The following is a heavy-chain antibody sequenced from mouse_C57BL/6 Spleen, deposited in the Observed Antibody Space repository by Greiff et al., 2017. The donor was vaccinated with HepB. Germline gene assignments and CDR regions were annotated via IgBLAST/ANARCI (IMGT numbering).Heavy chain of an antibody. D-gene: IGHD2-4*01. CDR1: GFTFSSYA. J-gene: IGHJ2*01. CDR3: AREGYDYEGGNYFDY. CDR2: ISDGGSYT. V-gene: IGHV5-4*01. Sequence: EVHLVESGGGLVKPGGSLKLSCAASGFTFSSYAMSWVRQTPEKRLEWVATISDGGSYTYYPDNVKGRFTISRDNAKNNLYLQMSHLKSEDTAMYYCAREGYDYEGGNYFDYWGQGTTLTVSS.